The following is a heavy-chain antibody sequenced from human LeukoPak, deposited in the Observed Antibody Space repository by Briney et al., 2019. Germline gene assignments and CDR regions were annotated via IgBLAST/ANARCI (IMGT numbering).Heavy chain of an antibody. CDR1: GFTFSSYS. V-gene: IGHV3-21*01. Sequence: PGGSLRLSCAASGFTFSSYSMNWVRQAPGKGLEWVSSISSSSSYIYYADSVKGRFTISRDNAKNSLYLQMNSLRAEDTAVYYCARDILSSSAEPYYFDYWGQGTLVTVSS. D-gene: IGHD6-6*01. CDR2: ISSSSSYI. J-gene: IGHJ4*02. CDR3: ARDILSSSAEPYYFDY.